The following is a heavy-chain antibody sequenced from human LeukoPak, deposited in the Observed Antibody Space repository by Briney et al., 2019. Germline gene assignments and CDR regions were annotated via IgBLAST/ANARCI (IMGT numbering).Heavy chain of an antibody. J-gene: IGHJ6*02. D-gene: IGHD3-10*01. V-gene: IGHV4-59*08. CDR3: ARHFGVSYYYYGMDV. Sequence: NPSETLSLTCTVSGGSISSYYWSWIRQPPGKGLEWIGYIYYSGSTNYNPSLKSRVTISVDTSKNQFSLKLSSVTAADTAVYYCARHFGVSYYYYGMDVWRQGTTVTVSS. CDR1: GGSISSYY. CDR2: IYYSGST.